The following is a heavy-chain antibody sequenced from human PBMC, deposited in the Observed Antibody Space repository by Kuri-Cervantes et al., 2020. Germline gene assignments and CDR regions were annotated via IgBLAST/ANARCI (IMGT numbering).Heavy chain of an antibody. V-gene: IGHV2-5*01. CDR1: GFSLSTSGVG. CDR2: IYWNDDK. D-gene: IGHD1-20*01. CDR3: AHTKPSNWNDRGYYFDY. J-gene: IGHJ4*02. Sequence: SGPTQVKPTQTLTLTCTFSGFSLSTSGVGVGWIRQPPGKALEWLAHIYWNDDKRYSSSLKSRLTITKDTSKNQVVLTMTNMVPVDTATYYCAHTKPSNWNDRGYYFDYWGQGTLVTVSS.